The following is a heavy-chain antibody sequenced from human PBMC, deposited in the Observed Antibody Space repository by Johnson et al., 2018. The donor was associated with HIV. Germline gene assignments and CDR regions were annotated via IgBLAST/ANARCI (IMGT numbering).Heavy chain of an antibody. J-gene: IGHJ3*02. CDR3: ARAYSGSYINDAFDI. V-gene: IGHV3-13*01. CDR1: GFTFSSYD. CDR2: IGTAGDT. Sequence: VQLVEPGGGLVQPGGSLRPSCAASGFTFSSYDMHWVRQATGKGLEWVPAIGTAGDTYYPGSVKGRFTISRENAKNSLYLQMNSLRAGDTAVYDCARAYSGSYINDAFDIWGQGTMVTVSS. D-gene: IGHD1-26*01.